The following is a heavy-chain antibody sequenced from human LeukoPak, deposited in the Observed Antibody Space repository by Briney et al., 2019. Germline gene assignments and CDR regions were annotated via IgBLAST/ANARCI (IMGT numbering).Heavy chain of an antibody. CDR1: GFTFSSYG. J-gene: IGHJ4*02. CDR3: AKGDSPYCSGGSCYPLDY. Sequence: PGGSLRLSCAASGFTFSSYGMSWVRQAPGKGLEWVSAISGSGGSTYYADSVKGRFTISRDNSKNTLYLQMNSLRAEDTAVYYCAKGDSPYCSGGSCYPLDYWGQGTLVTVSS. D-gene: IGHD2-15*01. V-gene: IGHV3-23*01. CDR2: ISGSGGST.